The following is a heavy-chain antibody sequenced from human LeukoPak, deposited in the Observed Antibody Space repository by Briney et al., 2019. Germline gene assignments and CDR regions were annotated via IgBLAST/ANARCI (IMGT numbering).Heavy chain of an antibody. V-gene: IGHV4-39*07. CDR1: GGSINRSSYY. J-gene: IGHJ4*02. CDR2: IYNSDYT. CDR3: VGDIRTYLSNSRSDF. Sequence: MSSETLSLTCTVSGGSINRSSYYWGWIRQAPGKGLECIGSIYNSDYTYYNPSLKSRVTMSVDSSKNQFSLKLSSVTAADTAVYYCVGDIRTYLSNSRSDFWGQGTLVTVSS. D-gene: IGHD2/OR15-2a*01.